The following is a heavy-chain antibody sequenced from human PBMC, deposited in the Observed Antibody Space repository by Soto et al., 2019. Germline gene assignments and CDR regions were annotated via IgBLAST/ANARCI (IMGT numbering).Heavy chain of an antibody. CDR3: ASYRGALYFES. CDR2: VFYGGT. Sequence: PSETLSLTCDVFGFSISSNNWWGWIRQPPGKGLEWLGYVFYGGTDYNPSLGGRVSMSVETSKSQFSLKLTSVTVADTAVYYCASYRGALYFESWGPGTLVTVSS. CDR1: GFSISSNNW. V-gene: IGHV4-28*01. J-gene: IGHJ4*02. D-gene: IGHD3-16*01.